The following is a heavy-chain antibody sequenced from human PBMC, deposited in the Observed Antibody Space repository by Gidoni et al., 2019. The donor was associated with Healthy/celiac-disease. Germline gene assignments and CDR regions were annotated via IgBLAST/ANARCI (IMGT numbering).Heavy chain of an antibody. CDR2: ISYDGSNK. CDR1: GFTFSSYA. V-gene: IGHV3-30*04. Sequence: QVQLVESGGGVVQPGRSLRLSCAASGFTFSSYAMHWVRQAPGKGLEWVAVISYDGSNKYYADSVKGRFTISRDNSKNTLYLQMNSLRAEDTAVYYCAKRAIHWGQGTLVTVSS. CDR3: AKRAIH. J-gene: IGHJ4*02.